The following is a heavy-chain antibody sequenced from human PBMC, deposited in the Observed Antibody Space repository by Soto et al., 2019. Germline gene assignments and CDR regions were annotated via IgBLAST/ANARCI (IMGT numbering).Heavy chain of an antibody. CDR3: AKDPPYCSGGSCPINDAFDI. D-gene: IGHD2-15*01. V-gene: IGHV3-9*01. J-gene: IGHJ3*02. CDR1: GFTFDDYA. Sequence: GGSLRLSCAASGFTFDDYAMHWVRQAPGKGLEWVSGISWNSGSIGYADSVKGRFTISRDNAKNSLYLQMNSLRAEDTALYYCAKDPPYCSGGSCPINDAFDIWGQGTMVTVSS. CDR2: ISWNSGSI.